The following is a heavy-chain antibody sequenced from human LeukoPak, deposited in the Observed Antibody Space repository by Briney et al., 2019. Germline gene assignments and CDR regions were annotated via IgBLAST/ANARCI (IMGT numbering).Heavy chain of an antibody. Sequence: SGGSLRLSCAASGFTVSSNYMSWVRQAPGKGLEWVSVIYSGGSTYYADSVKGRFTISRDNSKNTLYLQMNSLRAEDTAVYYCARADLAGYQEDFDFWGQGALVTVSS. CDR3: ARADLAGYQEDFDF. CDR2: IYSGGST. J-gene: IGHJ4*02. V-gene: IGHV3-53*01. CDR1: GFTVSSNY. D-gene: IGHD3-9*01.